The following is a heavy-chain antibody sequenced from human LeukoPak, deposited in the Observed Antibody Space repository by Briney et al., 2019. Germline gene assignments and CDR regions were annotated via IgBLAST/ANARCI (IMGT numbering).Heavy chain of an antibody. CDR3: ARRYGSDWYGSVGY. J-gene: IGHJ4*02. Sequence: SETLSLTCAVYGGSFSGYYWSWIRQPPGKGLEWIGEINHSGSTNYNPSLKSRVTISADTSKNQFSLKLSSVTAADTAVYYCARRYGSDWYGSVGYWGQGTLVTVSS. CDR1: GGSFSGYY. CDR2: INHSGST. D-gene: IGHD6-19*01. V-gene: IGHV4-34*01.